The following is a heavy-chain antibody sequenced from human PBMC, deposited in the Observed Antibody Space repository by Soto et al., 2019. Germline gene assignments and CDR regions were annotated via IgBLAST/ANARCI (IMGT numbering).Heavy chain of an antibody. J-gene: IGHJ4*02. V-gene: IGHV3-74*01. CDR3: VRDSHGDY. CDR1: GFTLSNYW. Sequence: EVQLVESGGGLVQPGGSLRLSCAGSGFTLSNYWMHWVRQAPGKGLEWVSRIDHDGPTDYADSVRGRFTISRDNAENTLYLQMNSLRPEDTAVYSCVRDSHGDYWGQGTLVTVSS. CDR2: IDHDGPT.